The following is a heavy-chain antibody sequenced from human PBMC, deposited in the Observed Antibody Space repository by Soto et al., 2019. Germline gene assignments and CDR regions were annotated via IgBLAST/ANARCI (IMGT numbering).Heavy chain of an antibody. J-gene: IGHJ4*02. V-gene: IGHV1-2*02. CDR3: ARDDYGIYPY. CDR1: GYTVTNYY. Sequence: QVRLLQLGPRVRKLGPSVRVSCKPSGYTVTNYYIHWVRQAPGQGLEWMGWIDPKNGGTIYAQKFQDRVTMTRDTSISTAYMDLSRLTSDDTALYYCARDDYGIYPYWGQGTLVTVSS. CDR2: IDPKNGGT. D-gene: IGHD1-26*01.